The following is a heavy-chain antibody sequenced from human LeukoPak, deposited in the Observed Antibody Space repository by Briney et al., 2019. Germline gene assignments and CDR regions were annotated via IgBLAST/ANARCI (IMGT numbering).Heavy chain of an antibody. Sequence: GGSLRLSCTVSGFTFSDYWMTWVRRAPGEGLEWVANIKQDGSARYYVDSVTGRFTISRDNAKNSLYLQMDSPRVEDTTTYYCARWRGSTSERSDYWGQGTLVTVSS. V-gene: IGHV3-7*01. D-gene: IGHD2-2*01. CDR1: GFTFSDYW. CDR2: IKQDGSAR. CDR3: ARWRGSTSERSDY. J-gene: IGHJ4*02.